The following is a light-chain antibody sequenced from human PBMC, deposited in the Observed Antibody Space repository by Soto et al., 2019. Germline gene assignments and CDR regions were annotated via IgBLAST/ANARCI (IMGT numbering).Light chain of an antibody. V-gene: IGLV1-44*01. J-gene: IGLJ1*01. Sequence: QSVLTQPPSASGTPGQRVTISCSGSSANIESNPVNWYQQLPGTAPKLLIYSNNQRPSGVPDRFSGSQSGTSASLAISELQSEDEADYYCAARDDRLIGSVFATGPKVTVL. CDR3: AARDDRLIGSV. CDR2: SNN. CDR1: SANIESNP.